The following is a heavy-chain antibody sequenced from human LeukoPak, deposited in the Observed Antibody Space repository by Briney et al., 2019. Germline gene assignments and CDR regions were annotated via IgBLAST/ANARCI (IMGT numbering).Heavy chain of an antibody. CDR3: ARGGGYASPIGY. V-gene: IGHV4-59*01. D-gene: IGHD5-12*01. CDR1: GGSISTYY. CDR2: IYHSGST. Sequence: SETLSLTCTVSGGSISTYYWSWIRQPPGKGLEWIGYIYHSGSTNYNPSLKSRVTISVDASKNQFSLKLSSVTAADTAVYYCARGGGYASPIGYWGQGALVTVSS. J-gene: IGHJ4*02.